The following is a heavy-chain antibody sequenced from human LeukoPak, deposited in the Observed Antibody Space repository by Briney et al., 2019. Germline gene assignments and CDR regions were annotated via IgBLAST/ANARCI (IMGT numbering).Heavy chain of an antibody. CDR1: GFTFSSNA. D-gene: IGHD1-1*01. CDR2: ISYDGGNT. V-gene: IGHV3-30-3*01. CDR3: AKEGTGIHFDY. Sequence: GSSLSLSCAASGFTFSSNAIHWVRQAPGKRLEWVAEISYDGGNTYYADSVKGRFTISRDNSKNTLYLQMNSLRAEDTAVYYCAKEGTGIHFDYWGQGTLVTVSS. J-gene: IGHJ4*02.